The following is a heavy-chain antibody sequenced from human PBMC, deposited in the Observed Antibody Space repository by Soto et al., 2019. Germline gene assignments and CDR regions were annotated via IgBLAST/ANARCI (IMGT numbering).Heavy chain of an antibody. V-gene: IGHV1-69*13. J-gene: IGHJ4*02. Sequence: GASVKVSCKASGGTFSSYAISWVRQAPGQGLEWMGGIIPIFGTANYAQKFQGRVTITADESTSTAYMELSSLRSEDTAVYYCARDRYYYFSSGYYSWGTFYFWGQGTLVPVSS. CDR1: GGTFSSYA. CDR2: IIPIFGTA. CDR3: ARDRYYYFSSGYYSWGTFYF. D-gene: IGHD3-22*01.